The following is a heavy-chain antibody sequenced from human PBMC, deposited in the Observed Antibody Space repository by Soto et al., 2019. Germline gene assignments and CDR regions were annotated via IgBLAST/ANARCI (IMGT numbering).Heavy chain of an antibody. CDR3: ARVEVACTVDALDI. J-gene: IGHJ3*02. Sequence: ASVKVSCKASGYTLTSYDINWVRQATGQGLEWLGWMNPNSGNTGYAQKFQGIVTMTRNTSISTAYIELSSLRSQDTAVYYCARVEVACTVDALDIWGQGTMVTVAS. D-gene: IGHD2-8*01. V-gene: IGHV1-8*01. CDR1: GYTLTSYD. CDR2: MNPNSGNT.